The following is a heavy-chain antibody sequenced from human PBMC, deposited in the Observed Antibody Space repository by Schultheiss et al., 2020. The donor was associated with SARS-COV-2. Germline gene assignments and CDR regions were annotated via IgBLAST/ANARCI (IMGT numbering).Heavy chain of an antibody. CDR1: GGSVRSGSYY. CDR3: ARDGYGDYDYYYYGMDV. V-gene: IGHV4-61*01. D-gene: IGHD4-17*01. J-gene: IGHJ6*02. Sequence: SETLSLTCTVSGGSVRSGSYYWSWIRQPPGKGLEWIGYIYYSGSTNYNPSLKSRVTISVDTSKNQFSLKLSSVTAADTAVYYCARDGYGDYDYYYYGMDVWGQGTTVTVS. CDR2: IYYSGST.